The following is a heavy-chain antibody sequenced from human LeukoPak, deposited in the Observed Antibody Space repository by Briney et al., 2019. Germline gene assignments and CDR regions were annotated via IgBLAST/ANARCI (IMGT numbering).Heavy chain of an antibody. CDR1: GYALTDYY. V-gene: IGHV1-2*02. J-gene: IGHJ3*02. CDR2: ISPKTGAT. D-gene: IGHD4-11*01. Sequence: ASVKVSCKAQGYALTDYYFHWVRQAPGQGLQWMGWISPKTGATRSSQKFQERVTFTVDMSINTAYMELAGLTSEDTAVYYCTRRRKDLQAFDMWGQGTLVIVST. CDR3: TRRRKDLQAFDM.